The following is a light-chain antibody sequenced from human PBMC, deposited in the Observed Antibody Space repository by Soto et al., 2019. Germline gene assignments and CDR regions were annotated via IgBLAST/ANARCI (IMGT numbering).Light chain of an antibody. CDR1: QGINSW. J-gene: IGKJ4*01. CDR2: DTS. V-gene: IGKV1D-16*01. CDR3: QQYNTYPPT. Sequence: DIHMTQSPSSLSASVGNKCNITCRASQGINSWLAWYQQKPDQAPKSLIYDTSNLQSGVPSRFSGSGFGTDFTLTISSLQPEDFATYYCQQYNTYPPTFGGGTKVDIK.